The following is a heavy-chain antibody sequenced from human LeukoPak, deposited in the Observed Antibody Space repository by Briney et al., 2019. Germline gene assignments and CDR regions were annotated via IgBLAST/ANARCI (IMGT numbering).Heavy chain of an antibody. CDR1: GGSISSGGYY. Sequence: PSETLSLTCTVSGGSISSGGYYWSWIRQPPGKGLEWIGYIYHSGSTYYNPSLKSRVTISVDRSKNQFSLKLSSVTAADTAVYYCARHWVAAAAGRDYWGQGTLVTVSS. CDR2: IYHSGST. V-gene: IGHV4-30-2*01. J-gene: IGHJ4*02. D-gene: IGHD6-13*01. CDR3: ARHWVAAAAGRDY.